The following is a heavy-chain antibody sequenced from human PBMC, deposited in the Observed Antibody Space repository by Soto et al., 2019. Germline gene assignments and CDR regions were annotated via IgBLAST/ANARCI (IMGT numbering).Heavy chain of an antibody. CDR1: GYTFTDYR. D-gene: IGHD6-13*01. CDR2: INPSGGST. J-gene: IGHJ5*02. Sequence: ASVKVSCKAAGYTFTDYRMMWVRQAPGQGLEWMGIINPSGGSTNYAPNFQGRVTLTRDSFTSTVYMELSNLRSEDTAVYYCARPAGRLANWFDPWGPGTLVTVSS. V-gene: IGHV1-46*01. CDR3: ARPAGRLANWFDP.